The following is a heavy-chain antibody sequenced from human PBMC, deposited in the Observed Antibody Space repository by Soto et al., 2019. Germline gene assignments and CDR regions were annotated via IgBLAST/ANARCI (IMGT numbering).Heavy chain of an antibody. CDR2: ISSSSSYI. D-gene: IGHD5-12*01. CDR3: ARDVDGIIVATLFDY. CDR1: GFTFSSYS. J-gene: IGHJ4*02. V-gene: IGHV3-21*01. Sequence: GGSLRLSCAASGFTFSSYSMNWVRQAPGKGLEWVSSISSSSSYIYYADSVKGRFTISRDNAKNSLYLQMNSLRAEDTAVYYCARDVDGIIVATLFDYWGQGTLVTVSS.